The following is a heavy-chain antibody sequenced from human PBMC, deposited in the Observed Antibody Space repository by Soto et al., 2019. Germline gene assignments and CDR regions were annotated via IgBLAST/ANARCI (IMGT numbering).Heavy chain of an antibody. CDR3: AKSPKVISTSFKY. CDR2: ISGSGGTR. Sequence: PGGSLRLSCVASGFTFSSYALHWLRQAPGRGLEWVSAISGSGGTRYYADSVKGRFTISRGNSKNTLFLQMNSLRAEDAAIYYCAKSPKVISTSFKYWGQGSLVTVSS. D-gene: IGHD3-22*01. CDR1: GFTFSSYA. V-gene: IGHV3-23*01. J-gene: IGHJ4*02.